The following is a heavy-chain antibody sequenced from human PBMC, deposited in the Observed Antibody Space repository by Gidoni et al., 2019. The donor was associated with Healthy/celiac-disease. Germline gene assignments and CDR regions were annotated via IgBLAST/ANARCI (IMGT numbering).Heavy chain of an antibody. CDR1: GFTFYNYA. J-gene: IGHJ4*02. CDR3: AKDGEGYGDWIFDY. V-gene: IGHV3-23*01. CDR2: ISGSGGST. Sequence: EVQLLESGGGLVQPGGSLRLSCAASGFTFYNYAMSWVRQAPGKGLGWVSGISGSGGSTYYADSVKGRVTISRDNSKNTLYLQMNSLRAEDTAVYYCAKDGEGYGDWIFDYWGQGTLVTVSS. D-gene: IGHD4-17*01.